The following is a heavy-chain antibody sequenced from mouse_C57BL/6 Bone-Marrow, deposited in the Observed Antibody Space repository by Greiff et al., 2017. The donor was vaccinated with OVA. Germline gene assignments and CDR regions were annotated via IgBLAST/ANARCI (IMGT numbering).Heavy chain of an antibody. J-gene: IGHJ2*01. CDR2: IYPGDGDT. CDR1: SYAFSSSW. D-gene: IGHD5-1*01. CDR3: ARGGKYPVYLDY. Sequence: QVQLKESGPELVKPGASVKISCKASSYAFSSSWMNWVKQRPGKGLEWIGRIYPGDGDTNYNGKFKGKATLTADKSSSTAYMQLSSLTSEDSAVYFCARGGKYPVYLDYWGQGTTLTVSS. V-gene: IGHV1-82*01.